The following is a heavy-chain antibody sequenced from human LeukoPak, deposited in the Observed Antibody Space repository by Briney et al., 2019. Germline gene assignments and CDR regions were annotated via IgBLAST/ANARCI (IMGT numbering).Heavy chain of an antibody. CDR3: AKARIVGAFDY. J-gene: IGHJ4*02. CDR1: GFTFSIYG. Sequence: PGGSLRLSCAASGFTFSIYGMHWVRQAPGKGLEWVAVTSSDGSITDYADSVKGRFTISRDNSKNTLYLQMNSLRAEDTAVYYCAKARIVGAFDYWGQGTLVTVSS. CDR2: TSSDGSIT. D-gene: IGHD1-26*01. V-gene: IGHV3-30*18.